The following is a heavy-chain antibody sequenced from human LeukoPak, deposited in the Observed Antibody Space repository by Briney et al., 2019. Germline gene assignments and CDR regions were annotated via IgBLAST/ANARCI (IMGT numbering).Heavy chain of an antibody. V-gene: IGHV1-2*02. Sequence: ASVKVSCKASGYTFTGYHMHWVRQAPGQGLEWMGWINPNSGGTNYAQKFQGRVTMTRDTSISTAYMELSRLRSDDTAVYYCAVGVPYSSSWYGGFDPWGQGTLVTVSS. CDR3: AVGVPYSSSWYGGFDP. D-gene: IGHD6-13*01. CDR2: INPNSGGT. CDR1: GYTFTGYH. J-gene: IGHJ5*02.